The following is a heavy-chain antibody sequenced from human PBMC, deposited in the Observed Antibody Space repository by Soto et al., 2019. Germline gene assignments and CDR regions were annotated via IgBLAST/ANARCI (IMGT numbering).Heavy chain of an antibody. J-gene: IGHJ6*01. CDR1: GFTPSANY. CDR3: MRDGRPSTGRYLLKYSYYHGM. V-gene: IGHV3-11*06. CDR2: IRGTSSYT. D-gene: IGHD3-10*01. Sequence: GGSLRISCSACGFTPSANYMSWVRQAQEKVLEWISYIRGTSSYTTYADSVKGRFTISRDNAKNSLYLQMDSLRDEDTAVYYCMRDGRPSTGRYLLKYSYYHGM.